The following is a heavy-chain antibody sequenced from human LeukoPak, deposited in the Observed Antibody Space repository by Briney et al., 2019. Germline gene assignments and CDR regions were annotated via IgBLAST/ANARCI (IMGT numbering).Heavy chain of an antibody. CDR3: ASSDKYYFDY. J-gene: IGHJ4*02. CDR1: GFTFDDYA. D-gene: IGHD6-19*01. Sequence: GGSLRLSCAASGFTFDDYAMHWVRQAPGKGLEWVSGISWNSGSIGYADSVKGRFTISRHNSKNTLYLQMNSLRAEDTAVYYCASSDKYYFDYWGQGTLVTVSS. V-gene: IGHV3-9*01. CDR2: ISWNSGSI.